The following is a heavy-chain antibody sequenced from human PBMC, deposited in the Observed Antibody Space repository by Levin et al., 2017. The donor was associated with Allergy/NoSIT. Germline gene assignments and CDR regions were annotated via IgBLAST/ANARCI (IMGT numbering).Heavy chain of an antibody. J-gene: IGHJ4*01. D-gene: IGHD2-21*02. CDR1: GFTFSDYY. CDR3: ARMDRCGGDCFILDF. V-gene: IGHV3-11*01. CDR2: ISGSGSII. Sequence: GESLKISCAASGFTFSDYYMSWIRRAPGKGLEWVSYISGSGSIIYYSDSVKGRFTISRDNAENSLYLQLNSLGGEDTAVYFCARMDRCGGDCFILDFWGHGTLVTVSS.